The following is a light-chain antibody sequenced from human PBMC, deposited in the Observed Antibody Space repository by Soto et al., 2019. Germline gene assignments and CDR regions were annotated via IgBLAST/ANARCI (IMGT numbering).Light chain of an antibody. J-gene: IGLJ1*01. CDR3: SSYTVSRSYV. V-gene: IGLV2-14*01. CDR1: SSDIGGYKH. CDR2: EVT. Sequence: QSVLTQPASVSGSPGQSITISCTGTSSDIGGYKHVSWYQQHPGKAPKLMIYEVTNRPSGVPYRFSGSKSGNTASLTISGLQAEDEADYYCSSYTVSRSYVFGPGTKVTVL.